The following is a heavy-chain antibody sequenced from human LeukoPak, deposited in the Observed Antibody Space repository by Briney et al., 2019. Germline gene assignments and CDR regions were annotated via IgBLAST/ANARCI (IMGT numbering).Heavy chain of an antibody. D-gene: IGHD3-10*01. V-gene: IGHV3-7*01. Sequence: GGSLRLSCAASGFTFTSYWMTWVRQAPGKGLEWVADIKQDGSVKNYVDSLRGRFTISRDNAKDSLYLQMNSLRAEDTAVYFCARNYYYRFDYWGQGTLVAVSS. CDR2: IKQDGSVK. J-gene: IGHJ4*02. CDR1: GFTFTSYW. CDR3: ARNYYYRFDY.